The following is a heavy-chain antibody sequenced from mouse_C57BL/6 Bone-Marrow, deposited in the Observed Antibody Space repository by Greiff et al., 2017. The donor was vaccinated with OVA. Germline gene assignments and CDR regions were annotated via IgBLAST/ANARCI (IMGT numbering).Heavy chain of an antibody. CDR1: GYAFTNYL. D-gene: IGHD2-5*01. Sequence: QVQLQQSGAELVRPGTSVKVSCKASGYAFTNYLIEWVKQRPGQGLEWIGVINPGSGGTNYNEKFKGKAKLTADKSSSTAYMQLSSLTSEDSAVYFCARCSYYSNSYAMDYWGQGTSVTVSS. V-gene: IGHV1-54*01. CDR3: ARCSYYSNSYAMDY. CDR2: INPGSGGT. J-gene: IGHJ4*01.